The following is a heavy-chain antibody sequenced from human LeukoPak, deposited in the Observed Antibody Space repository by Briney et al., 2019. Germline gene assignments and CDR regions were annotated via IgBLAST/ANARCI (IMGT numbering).Heavy chain of an antibody. Sequence: SVNLSCKASGHTFTSYGINWVRQAHGQGLEWMGWISAYSGDTNYAQKLQDRVTMTTDTSTTTAYMELKNLRSDDTAVYYCARGSSYGFSMGYWGQGTLVTVSS. V-gene: IGHV1-18*01. CDR2: ISAYSGDT. CDR3: ARGSSYGFSMGY. J-gene: IGHJ4*02. CDR1: GHTFTSYG. D-gene: IGHD5-18*01.